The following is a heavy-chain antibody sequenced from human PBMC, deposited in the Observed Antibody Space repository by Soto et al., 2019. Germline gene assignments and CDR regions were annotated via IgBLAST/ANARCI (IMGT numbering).Heavy chain of an antibody. D-gene: IGHD1-26*01. Sequence: GGSLILSCAASGFTFSNYAMNWVRHAPGKGLEWVSAISGSGSSTYYADSVKGRFTISRDNSKNTLYLQMNSLRAEDTAVYDCMRGGWGDSPIDYWGQGTQVTVSS. CDR2: ISGSGSST. CDR1: GFTFSNYA. CDR3: MRGGWGDSPIDY. J-gene: IGHJ4*02. V-gene: IGHV3-23*01.